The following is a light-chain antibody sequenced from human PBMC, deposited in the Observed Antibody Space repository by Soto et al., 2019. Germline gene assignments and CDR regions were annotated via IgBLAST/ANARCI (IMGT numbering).Light chain of an antibody. CDR2: GAS. V-gene: IGKV3-20*01. Sequence: EVVLTQSPGTLSLSPGERATLSCRPSQSVSGTYLTWYQQRPGQAPRRLIFGASSRASDTPDRFSGSGSGTDFTLTISRLEPEDFAVYHCQHYDTSSYTFGQGTKVEIK. J-gene: IGKJ2*01. CDR1: QSVSGTY. CDR3: QHYDTSSYT.